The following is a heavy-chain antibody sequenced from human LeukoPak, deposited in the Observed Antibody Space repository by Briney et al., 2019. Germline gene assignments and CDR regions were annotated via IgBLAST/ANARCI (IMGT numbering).Heavy chain of an antibody. CDR1: GGSISSSSYY. D-gene: IGHD4-17*01. J-gene: IGHJ4*02. V-gene: IGHV3-66*01. Sequence: ETLSLTCTVSGGSISSSSYYWGWTRQPPGKGLEWVSVIYSGGSTYYTDSVKGRFTISRDNSKNTLYLQMNSLRAEDTAVYYCARGTQNDYDSHDCWGQGTLVTVSS. CDR2: IYSGGST. CDR3: ARGTQNDYDSHDC.